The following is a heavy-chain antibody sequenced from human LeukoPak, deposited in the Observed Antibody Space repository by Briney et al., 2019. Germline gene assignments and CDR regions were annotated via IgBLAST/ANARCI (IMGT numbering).Heavy chain of an antibody. V-gene: IGHV1-2*02. J-gene: IGHJ6*03. CDR3: ARGVAVAANPLLYYYMDV. D-gene: IGHD6-19*01. CDR1: GYTFTGYY. CDR2: INPNSGRT. Sequence: ASVKVSRKASGYTFTGYYMHWVRQAPGQGLEWMGWINPNSGRTNYAQRFQGRVTMTRDTSISTAYMELSRLTFDDTAVYYCARGVAVAANPLLYYYMDVWGKGTTVTISS.